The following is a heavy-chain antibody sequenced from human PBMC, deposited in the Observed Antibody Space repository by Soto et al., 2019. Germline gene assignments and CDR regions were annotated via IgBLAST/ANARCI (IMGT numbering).Heavy chain of an antibody. CDR3: ARGGSSDWQVAFDF. V-gene: IGHV4-34*01. Sequence: SETLSLTCAVYGGSFSGYFWNWIRQSPGKGLEWIGKVNHNGRNNYNPSLKSRVTISLDMSKNQISLKLTSVTAADTAVYYCARGGSSDWQVAFDFWGQGTMVTVSS. CDR1: GGSFSGYF. CDR2: VNHNGRN. J-gene: IGHJ3*01. D-gene: IGHD6-19*01.